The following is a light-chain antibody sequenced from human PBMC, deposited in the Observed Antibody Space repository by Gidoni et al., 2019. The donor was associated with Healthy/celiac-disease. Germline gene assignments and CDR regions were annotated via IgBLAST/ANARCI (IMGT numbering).Light chain of an antibody. CDR3: QQSDSTLGLT. CDR1: QSISSY. J-gene: IGKJ4*01. V-gene: IGKV1-39*01. Sequence: DSQMTQSPSSLSASVGDRVTITCPASQSISSYLIWYQQKPGKAPKLLIYAASSLQSGVPERFSGSGSGTDFTLTISSLQPEDFAVYYCQQSDSTLGLTFGGGTKVEIK. CDR2: AAS.